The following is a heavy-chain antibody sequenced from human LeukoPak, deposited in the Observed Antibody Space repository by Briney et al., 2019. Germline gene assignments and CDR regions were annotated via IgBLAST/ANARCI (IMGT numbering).Heavy chain of an antibody. Sequence: SETLSLTCTVSGGSISSSSYYWGWIRQPPGKGLEWIGSIYYSGSTYYNPSLKSRVTISVDTSKNQFSLKLSSVTAADTAVYYCARQGTPPIVVVPAAPFDYWGQGTLVTVSS. D-gene: IGHD2-2*01. J-gene: IGHJ4*02. V-gene: IGHV4-39*01. CDR2: IYYSGST. CDR3: ARQGTPPIVVVPAAPFDY. CDR1: GGSISSSSYY.